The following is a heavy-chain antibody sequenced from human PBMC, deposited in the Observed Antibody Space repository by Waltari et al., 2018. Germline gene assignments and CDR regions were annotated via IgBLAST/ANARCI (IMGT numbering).Heavy chain of an antibody. J-gene: IGHJ3*01. CDR1: GETLTEVS. V-gene: IGHV1-24*01. CDR3: TTAREATYPEVAFDV. Sequence: QVQLVQSGAEVKKPGTSVKVSCTVSGETLTEVSIHWVRQAPGKGLEWMGGFDPEDNEVIYQQKFQGRVAMTEDRSADTAFMELRSLSSEDTAIYYCTTAREATYPEVAFDVWGQGTELSVSS. D-gene: IGHD2-2*02. CDR2: FDPEDNEV.